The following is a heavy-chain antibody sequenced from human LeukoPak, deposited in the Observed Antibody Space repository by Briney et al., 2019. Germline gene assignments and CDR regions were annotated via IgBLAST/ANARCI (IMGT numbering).Heavy chain of an antibody. Sequence: SETLSLTCSGAGGSISRSYYWGWIRQPPGKGLEWIGSIYYSGSTYYNPSLKSRVTISVGTSKNQFSLKLSSVAAADTAVYYCANEWSAFDFWGQGTMVTVSS. CDR1: GGSISRSYY. D-gene: IGHD3-3*01. J-gene: IGHJ3*01. V-gene: IGHV4-39*07. CDR2: IYYSGST. CDR3: ANEWSAFDF.